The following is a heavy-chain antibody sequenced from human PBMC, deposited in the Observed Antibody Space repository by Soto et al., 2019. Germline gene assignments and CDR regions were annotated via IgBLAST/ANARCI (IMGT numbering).Heavy chain of an antibody. CDR3: ARVLVFGCFDP. CDR2: IIPILGIA. D-gene: IGHD3-16*01. Sequence: QVQLVQSGAEVKKPGSSVKVSCKASGGNFSSYTISSVRQAPGQGLEWMGRIIPILGIANYAQKFQGRVTIPADKSTITAYMELRSMRSEYTAVYYCARVLVFGCFDPWGEGTLVSVSS. CDR1: GGNFSSYT. V-gene: IGHV1-69*02. J-gene: IGHJ5*02.